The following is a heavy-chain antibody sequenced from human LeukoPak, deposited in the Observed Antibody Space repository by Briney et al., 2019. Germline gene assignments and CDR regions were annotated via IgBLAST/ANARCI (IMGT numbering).Heavy chain of an antibody. CDR3: ARGVLPDSSGYPFDY. Sequence: SETLSLTCTVSGGSIRYYFWSWIRQPPGKGLEWIGCIYTSGRTNYNPSLKSRVTISVDTSKNQFSLNLSSVTAADTAVYYCARGVLPDSSGYPFDYWGRGTLVTVSS. CDR2: IYTSGRT. CDR1: GGSIRYYF. V-gene: IGHV4-4*09. J-gene: IGHJ4*02. D-gene: IGHD3-22*01.